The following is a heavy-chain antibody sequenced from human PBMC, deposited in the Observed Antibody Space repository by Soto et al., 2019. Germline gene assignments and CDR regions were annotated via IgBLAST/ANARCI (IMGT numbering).Heavy chain of an antibody. D-gene: IGHD3-22*01. J-gene: IGHJ4*02. CDR1: GGSISSISYY. V-gene: IGHV4-39*01. CDR3: ARLPSSGHPRFDY. Sequence: QLQLQESGPGLVKPSETLSLTCTVSGGSISSISYYWGWIRQPPGKGLEWIGSIYYSGSTYYNPSLKSRVTISVDTSKNQFSLKLSSVTAADTAVYYCARLPSSGHPRFDYWGQGTLVTVAS. CDR2: IYYSGST.